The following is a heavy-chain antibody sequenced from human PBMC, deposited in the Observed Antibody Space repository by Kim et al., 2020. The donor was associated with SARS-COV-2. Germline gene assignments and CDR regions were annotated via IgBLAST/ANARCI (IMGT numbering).Heavy chain of an antibody. CDR3: ARVEGAVVTPPSY. V-gene: IGHV3-30*04. J-gene: IGHJ4*02. CDR1: GFTFSSYA. D-gene: IGHD2-21*02. CDR2: ISYDGSNK. Sequence: GGSLRLSCAASGFTFSSYAMHWVRQAPGKGLEWVAVISYDGSNKYYADSVKGRFTISRDNSKNTLYLQMNSLRAEDTAVYYCARVEGAVVTPPSYWGQGTLVTVSS.